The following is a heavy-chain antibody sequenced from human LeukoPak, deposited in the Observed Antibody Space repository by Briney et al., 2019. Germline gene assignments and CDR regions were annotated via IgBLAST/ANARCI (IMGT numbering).Heavy chain of an antibody. CDR1: GYSFTAFY. CDR2: IHPRSGET. D-gene: IGHD3-22*01. V-gene: IGHV1-2*02. CDR3: ARDPTPYYYDSSGIPDY. J-gene: IGHJ4*02. Sequence: GASVKVSCKASGYSFTAFYIHWVRQAPGQGLEWMGWIHPRSGETNYAYKFQGRVTMTRDTSISTAYMELSRLRSDDTAVYYCARDPTPYYYDSSGIPDYWGQGTLVTVSS.